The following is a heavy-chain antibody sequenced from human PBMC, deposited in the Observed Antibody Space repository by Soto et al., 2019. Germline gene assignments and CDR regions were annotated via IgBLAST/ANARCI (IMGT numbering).Heavy chain of an antibody. V-gene: IGHV4-59*01. D-gene: IGHD3-3*01. CDR2: IYYSGST. Sequence: QVQLQESVPGLVKPSETLSLTCTVSGGSISSYYWSWIRQPPGKGLEWIGYIYYSGSTNYNPSLKSRVTISVDTSKNQFSLKLSSVTAADTAVYYCARRSITIFGVAIAEGWFDPWGQGTLVTVSS. J-gene: IGHJ5*02. CDR3: ARRSITIFGVAIAEGWFDP. CDR1: GGSISSYY.